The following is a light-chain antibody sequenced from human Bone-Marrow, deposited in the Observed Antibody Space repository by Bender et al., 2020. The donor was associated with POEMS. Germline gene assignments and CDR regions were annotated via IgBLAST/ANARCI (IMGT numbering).Light chain of an antibody. J-gene: IGLJ3*02. V-gene: IGLV2-14*02. CDR3: AVWDDSLNGWV. Sequence: QSALTQPASVSGSPGQSITISCTGTSSDVGSYNLVSWYQQHPGKAPKLMIYDVSRRPSGVPDRFSGSRSGTSASLAISGLQSEDEADYYCAVWDDSLNGWVFGGGTKLTVL. CDR2: DVS. CDR1: SSDVGSYNL.